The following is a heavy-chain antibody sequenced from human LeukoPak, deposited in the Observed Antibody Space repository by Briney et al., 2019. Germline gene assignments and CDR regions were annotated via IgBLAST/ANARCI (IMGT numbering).Heavy chain of an antibody. Sequence: SETLSLTCTVSGGSISSADYYWTWIRQPPGKGLEWIGYISHSGGTNYNSSLLSRVTISADRSKNQFFLTLGSVTAADAAVYYCASLGIPGGLDYWGQGTLVTVSS. V-gene: IGHV4-30-2*01. CDR1: GGSISSADYY. J-gene: IGHJ4*02. CDR3: ASLGIPGGLDY. D-gene: IGHD3-16*01. CDR2: ISHSGGT.